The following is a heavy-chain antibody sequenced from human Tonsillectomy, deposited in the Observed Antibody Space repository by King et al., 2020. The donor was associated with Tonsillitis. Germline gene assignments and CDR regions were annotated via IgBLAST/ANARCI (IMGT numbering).Heavy chain of an antibody. CDR3: ANASGRQTRALSPHHY. V-gene: IGHV3-23*04. CDR1: GFTFSSYA. CDR2: LSSSGSSP. Sequence: VQLVESGGGLVQPGGSLRLSCAASGFTFSSYAMSWVRQAPGKGLEWVSALSSSGSSPYYADSVKGRFTISRDNSNNTLYLQMNSLRAEDTAVYYCANASGRQTRALSPHHYWGQGTLVTVSS. J-gene: IGHJ4*02. D-gene: IGHD2-15*01.